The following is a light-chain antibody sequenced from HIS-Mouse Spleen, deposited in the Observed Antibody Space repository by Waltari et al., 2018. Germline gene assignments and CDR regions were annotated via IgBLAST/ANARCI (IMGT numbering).Light chain of an antibody. CDR2: EDS. J-gene: IGLJ2*01. CDR1: ALPKKY. CDR3: YSTDSSGNHRV. Sequence: SYELTQPPSVSVSPGQTARINCSGDALPKKYAYWYQQKSGQAPVLVIYEDSKRPSGIPERFSGSSSGTMATLTISGAQVEDEADYYCYSTDSSGNHRVFGGWTKLTVL. V-gene: IGLV3-10*01.